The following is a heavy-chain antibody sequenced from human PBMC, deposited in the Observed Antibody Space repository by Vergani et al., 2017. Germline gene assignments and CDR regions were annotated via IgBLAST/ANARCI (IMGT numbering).Heavy chain of an antibody. D-gene: IGHD3-9*01. CDR1: GFSLSNARMG. CDR2: IFSNDEK. J-gene: IGHJ4*02. CDR3: ARIRYDILTGYYIPFDY. V-gene: IGHV2-26*01. Sequence: QVTLKESGPVLVKPTETLTLTCTVSGFSLSNARMGVSWIRQPPGKALEWLAHIFSNDEKSYSTSLKSRLTISKDTSKRQVVLTMTNMDPMYTATYYCARIRYDILTGYYIPFDYWGQGTLVTVSS.